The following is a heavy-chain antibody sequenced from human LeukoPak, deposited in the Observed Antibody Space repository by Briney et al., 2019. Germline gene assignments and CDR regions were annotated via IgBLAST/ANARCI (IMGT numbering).Heavy chain of an antibody. J-gene: IGHJ4*02. CDR3: ARAPRRATDFDY. V-gene: IGHV1-2*02. CDR1: GYTFTGYY. CDR2: INPNSGGT. D-gene: IGHD1-26*01. Sequence: ASVKVSCKASGYTFTGYYMHWVRQAPGQGLEWMGWINPNSGGTSYAQKFQGRVTMTRDTSISTAYMELSRLRSDDTAVYYCARAPRRATDFDYWGQGTLVTVSS.